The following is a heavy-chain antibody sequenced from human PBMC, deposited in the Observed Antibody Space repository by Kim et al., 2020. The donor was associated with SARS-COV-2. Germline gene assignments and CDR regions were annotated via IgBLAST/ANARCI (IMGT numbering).Heavy chain of an antibody. Sequence: ASVKVSCKASGYTFTSYYMHWVRQAPGQGLEWMGIINPSGGSTSYAQKFQGRVTMTRDTSTSTVYMELSSLRSEDTAVYYCARDAVPPWVPESIAARSWFDPWGQGTLVTVSS. D-gene: IGHD6-6*01. CDR3: ARDAVPPWVPESIAARSWFDP. CDR1: GYTFTSYY. J-gene: IGHJ5*02. CDR2: INPSGGST. V-gene: IGHV1-46*01.